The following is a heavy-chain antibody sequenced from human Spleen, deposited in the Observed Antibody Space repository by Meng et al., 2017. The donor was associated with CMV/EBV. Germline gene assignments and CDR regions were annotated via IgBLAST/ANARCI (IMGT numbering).Heavy chain of an antibody. Sequence: ASVKVSCKASGYTFTSYYMHWVRQAPGQGLEWMGIINPSGGSTSYAQKFQGRVTMTRDTSTSTVYMELSSLRSEDTALYYCARDILNYYDSSGNSDYWGQGTLVTVS. D-gene: IGHD3-22*01. CDR2: INPSGGST. J-gene: IGHJ4*02. CDR3: ARDILNYYDSSGNSDY. CDR1: GYTFTSYY. V-gene: IGHV1-46*01.